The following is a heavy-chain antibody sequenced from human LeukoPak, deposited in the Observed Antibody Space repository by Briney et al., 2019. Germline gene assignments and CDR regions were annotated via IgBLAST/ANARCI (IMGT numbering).Heavy chain of an antibody. CDR2: MNPNSGNT. CDR1: GYTFSSHD. CDR3: ARRVGSGWPVQH. Sequence: ASVKVSCKASGYTFSSHDINWVRQATGQGLEWMGWMNPNSGNTGYAQKFQGRLNMTRNTSISTAYMELSSLRSEDTAVYYCARRVGSGWPVQHWGQGTLVTVSS. J-gene: IGHJ1*01. D-gene: IGHD6-19*01. V-gene: IGHV1-8*01.